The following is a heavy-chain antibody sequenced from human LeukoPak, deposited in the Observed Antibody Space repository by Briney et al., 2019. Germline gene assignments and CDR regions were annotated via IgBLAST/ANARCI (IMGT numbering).Heavy chain of an antibody. CDR3: ARGVVPAAMSVYFDY. CDR2: INHSGST. D-gene: IGHD2-2*01. Sequence: SETLSLTCAVYGGSFSGYYWSWNRQPPGKGLEWIGEINHSGSTNYNPSLKSRVTISVDTSKNQFSLKLSSVTAADTAVYYCARGVVPAAMSVYFDYWGQGTLVTVSS. CDR1: GGSFSGYY. J-gene: IGHJ4*02. V-gene: IGHV4-34*01.